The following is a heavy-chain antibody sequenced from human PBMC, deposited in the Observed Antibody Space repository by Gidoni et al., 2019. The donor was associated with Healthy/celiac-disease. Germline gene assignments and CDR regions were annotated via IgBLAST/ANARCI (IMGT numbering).Heavy chain of an antibody. J-gene: IGHJ4*02. CDR3: ARLDPQTGGFDF. Sequence: QLQFQESGPGLVKPSETLSLTCIVSGVSISRTNYYWGWIRQPPGKGLEWIGSVSYSGSTYNNPSLKSRVTISINTSKNQFSLKLSSLTAADTAVYYCARLDPQTGGFDFWGQGTLVTVSS. V-gene: IGHV4-39*01. D-gene: IGHD3-16*01. CDR2: VSYSGST. CDR1: GVSISRTNYY.